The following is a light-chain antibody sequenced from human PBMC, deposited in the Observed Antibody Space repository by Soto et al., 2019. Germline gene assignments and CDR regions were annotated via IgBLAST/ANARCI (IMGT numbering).Light chain of an antibody. CDR3: QQYYSYPRT. CDR1: QGISSY. V-gene: IGKV1-8*01. CDR2: AAT. Sequence: ALRMTQSPSSLSASTGDRVTITCRASQGISSYLAWYQQKRGKAPKLHNYAATTLQSGVPSRFSGSGAGRDFTLTNSCLQSEDFATYCCQQYYSYPRTFGQGSKGEIK. J-gene: IGKJ1*01.